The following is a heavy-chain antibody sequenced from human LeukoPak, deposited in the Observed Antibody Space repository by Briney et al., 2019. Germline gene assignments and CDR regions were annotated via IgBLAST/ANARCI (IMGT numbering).Heavy chain of an antibody. Sequence: GGSLRLSCAASGFTFSSYSMNWVRQAPGKGLEWVSYISSSSSTRYYADSVKGRFTISRDNAKNLLFLQMNSLRAEDTAVYYCARDSSGFLYFQYWGQGTLVTVSS. V-gene: IGHV3-48*04. CDR1: GFTFSSYS. CDR2: ISSSSSTR. D-gene: IGHD6-19*01. J-gene: IGHJ1*01. CDR3: ARDSSGFLYFQY.